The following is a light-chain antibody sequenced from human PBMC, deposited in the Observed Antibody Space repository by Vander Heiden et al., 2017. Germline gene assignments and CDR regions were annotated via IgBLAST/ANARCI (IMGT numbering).Light chain of an antibody. J-gene: IGKJ4*01. Sequence: EIVLTQSPATLSLSPGERATLSCRASQSVSSYLAWYQPKPGQAPRLLIYDASNRATGVPARFSGSGSERDFTLTISSLEPEDFAIYYCQQRSNWPAAFGGGTMVGIK. CDR1: QSVSSY. V-gene: IGKV3-11*02. CDR2: DAS. CDR3: QQRSNWPAA.